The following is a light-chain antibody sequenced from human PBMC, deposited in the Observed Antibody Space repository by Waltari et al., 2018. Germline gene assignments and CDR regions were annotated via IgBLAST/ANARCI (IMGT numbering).Light chain of an antibody. J-gene: IGKJ4*01. CDR2: DAS. CDR3: QQRSNWPPSLT. V-gene: IGKV3-11*01. Sequence: EIVLTQSPATLSLSPGERATLPCRASQIVSSYLAWYKQKPGQAHRLLIYDASNRATGIPARFSGSGSGTDFTLTISSLEPEDFAVYYCQQRSNWPPSLTFGGGTKVEIK. CDR1: QIVSSY.